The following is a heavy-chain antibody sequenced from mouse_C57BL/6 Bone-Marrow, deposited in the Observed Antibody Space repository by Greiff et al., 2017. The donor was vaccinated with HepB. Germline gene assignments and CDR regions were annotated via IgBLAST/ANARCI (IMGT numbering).Heavy chain of an antibody. CDR2: IDPSDSET. Sequence: VQLQQPGAELVRPGSSVKLSCKASGYTFTSYWMHWVKQRPIQGLEWIGNIDPSDSETHYNQKFKDKATLTVDKSSSTAYMQLSSLTSEDSAVYYCARRTTVGPVFDYWGQGTTLTVSS. V-gene: IGHV1-52*01. CDR3: ARRTTVGPVFDY. J-gene: IGHJ2*01. D-gene: IGHD1-1*01. CDR1: GYTFTSYW.